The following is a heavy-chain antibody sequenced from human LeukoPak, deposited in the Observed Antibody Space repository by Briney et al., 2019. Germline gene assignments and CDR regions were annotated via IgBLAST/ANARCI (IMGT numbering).Heavy chain of an antibody. CDR3: ARKGSSSWYGGGWAY. CDR1: GFTFGSYG. V-gene: IGHV3-30*03. J-gene: IGHJ4*02. Sequence: GGSLRLSCAASGFTFGSYGMHWVRQAPGKGLEWVAVISFDGSNKYYADSVQGRFTVSRDNSQNTLSLQMNSLRPEDTAVFYCARKGSSSWYGGGWAYWGQGILVTVSS. CDR2: ISFDGSNK. D-gene: IGHD6-13*01.